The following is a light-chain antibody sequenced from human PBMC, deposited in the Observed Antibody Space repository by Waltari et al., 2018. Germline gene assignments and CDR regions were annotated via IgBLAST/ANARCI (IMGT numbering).Light chain of an antibody. J-gene: IGKJ2*03. Sequence: DIQMTQSPSSLSASVGDRVTITCRASQGIRNFLAWYQQKPGKTPNLLVYDASRLESGVPSRFSGSASGTDYTLTISSLQPEDFAVYYCQQYHESPYSFGQGTKVEIK. CDR3: QQYHESPYS. CDR2: DAS. CDR1: QGIRNF. V-gene: IGKV1-NL1*01.